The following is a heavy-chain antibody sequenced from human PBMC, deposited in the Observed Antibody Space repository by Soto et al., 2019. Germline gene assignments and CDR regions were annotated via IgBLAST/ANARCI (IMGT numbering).Heavy chain of an antibody. D-gene: IGHD3-9*01. CDR1: GGSISRSSYY. CDR2: IYYSGST. V-gene: IGHV4-39*01. CDR3: ARHLNYDILTGRNYYGMDV. J-gene: IGHJ6*02. Sequence: PSETLSLTCTVSGGSISRSSYYWGWIRQPPGKGLEWIGSIYYSGSTYYNPSLKSRVTISVDTSKNQFSLKLSSVTAADTAVYYCARHLNYDILTGRNYYGMDVWGQGTTVTVSS.